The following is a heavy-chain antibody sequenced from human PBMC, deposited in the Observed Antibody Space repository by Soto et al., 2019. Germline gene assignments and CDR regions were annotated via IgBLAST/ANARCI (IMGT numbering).Heavy chain of an antibody. J-gene: IGHJ4*02. CDR3: ARIKSGITIFGVVIPPLDY. V-gene: IGHV3-11*01. Sequence: GGSLRLSCAASGFTFSDYYMSWIRQAPGKGLEWVSYISSSGSTIYYADSVKGRFTISRDNAKNSLYLQMNSLRAEDTAVYYCARIKSGITIFGVVIPPLDYWGQGTLVTGSS. CDR2: ISSSGSTI. D-gene: IGHD3-3*01. CDR1: GFTFSDYY.